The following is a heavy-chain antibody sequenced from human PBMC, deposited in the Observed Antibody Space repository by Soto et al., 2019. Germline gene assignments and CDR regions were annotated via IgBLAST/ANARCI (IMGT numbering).Heavy chain of an antibody. CDR2: IKQDGSEK. J-gene: IGHJ6*03. V-gene: IGHV3-7*01. D-gene: IGHD3-3*01. Sequence: EVQLVESGGGLVQPGGSLRLSCAASGFTFSSYWMSWVRQAPGKGLEWVANIKQDGSEKYYVDSVKGRFTISTDNAKNSSYLQRNSLRAEDTAVYYCARRSGSIFGVVSYYYYMDVWVEGTTVTASS. CDR1: GFTFSSYW. CDR3: ARRSGSIFGVVSYYYYMDV.